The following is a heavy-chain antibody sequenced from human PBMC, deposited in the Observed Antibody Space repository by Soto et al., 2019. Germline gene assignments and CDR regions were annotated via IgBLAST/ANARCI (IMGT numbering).Heavy chain of an antibody. CDR1: GFIFSDHY. V-gene: IGHV3-72*01. CDR2: ARNKVNGYTT. D-gene: IGHD2-8*01. Sequence: GGSLRLSCAASGFIFSDHYMDWVRQAPGKGLEWVGRARNKVNGYTTAYAASVKGRFTISRDDSKNSLYLQMNSLKTEDTAVYFCARLMGTRFDLWGQGTLVTVSS. J-gene: IGHJ5*02. CDR3: ARLMGTRFDL.